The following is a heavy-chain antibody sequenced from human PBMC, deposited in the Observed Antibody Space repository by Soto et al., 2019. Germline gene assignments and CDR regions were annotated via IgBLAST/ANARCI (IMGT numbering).Heavy chain of an antibody. V-gene: IGHV6-1*01. Sequence: PSRTLSLTCVGSVDTVSSNSVAWNWVRQSPSRGLEWLGRTYYRSRWYSDYAVSVRSRIDINADTSKNQVSLQLNSVTPEDTAVHYCARSEEDSDYYYYGMDVWGQGTTVTVSS. J-gene: IGHJ6*02. CDR3: ARSEEDSDYYYYGMDV. CDR2: TYYRSRWYS. D-gene: IGHD2-15*01. CDR1: VDTVSSNSVA.